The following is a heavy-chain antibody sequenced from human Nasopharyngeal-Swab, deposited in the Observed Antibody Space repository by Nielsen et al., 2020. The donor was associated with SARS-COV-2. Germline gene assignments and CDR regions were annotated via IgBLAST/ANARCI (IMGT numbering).Heavy chain of an antibody. CDR3: AREPGATPTC. CDR2: ISYDGSHK. J-gene: IGHJ4*02. CDR1: GFTFSSYA. Sequence: AGSLRLSCAASGFTFSSYAMHWVRQAPGKGLEWVAVISYDGSHKYYAYSVKGRFTISRDNSKNTLYLQMNSLRAEDTAVYYCAREPGATPTCWGQGTLVTVSS. D-gene: IGHD1-26*01. V-gene: IGHV3-30-3*01.